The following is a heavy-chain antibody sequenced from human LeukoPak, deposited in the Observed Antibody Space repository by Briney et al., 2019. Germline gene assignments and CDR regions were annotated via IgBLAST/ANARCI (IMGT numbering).Heavy chain of an antibody. CDR1: GFTFSSYW. CDR3: ARVFATGPSFDY. J-gene: IGHJ4*02. CDR2: ISDDGITT. D-gene: IGHD3-9*01. Sequence: GGPLRLSCAASGFTFSSYWMHWVRQTPGKGLEWVSRISDDGITTGYADSVKGRFTISRDNAKNTLYLQMNSLRAEDTAVYYCARVFATGPSFDYWGQGTLVTVSS. V-gene: IGHV3-74*01.